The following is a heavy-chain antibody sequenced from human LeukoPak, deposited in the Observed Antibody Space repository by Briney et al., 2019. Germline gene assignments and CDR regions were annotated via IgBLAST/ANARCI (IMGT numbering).Heavy chain of an antibody. D-gene: IGHD2-2*01. CDR2: INSDGSST. CDR1: GFTFSSYW. J-gene: IGHJ4*02. CDR3: ARECSSTSCYGIFDY. V-gene: IGHV3-74*01. Sequence: GGSLRLSCAASGFTFSSYWMHWVRQAPGKGLVWVSRINSDGSSTSYADSVKGRFTISRDNAKNTLYLQMNSLRAEDTAVYYCARECSSTSCYGIFDYWGQGTLVTVSS.